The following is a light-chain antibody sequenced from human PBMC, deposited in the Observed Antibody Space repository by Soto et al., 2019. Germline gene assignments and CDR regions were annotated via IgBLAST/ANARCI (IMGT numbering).Light chain of an antibody. J-gene: IGLJ3*02. CDR3: QVWGSNTGV. CDR2: RDN. CDR1: NIGNKN. Sequence: SYELTQPLSVSVALGQTARITCGGNNIGNKNVHWYQQKSGQAPVVVIYRDNNRPSGIPERFSGSNSGNTATLTISRAQAGDEAYYYCQVWGSNTGVFGGGTKLTVL. V-gene: IGLV3-9*01.